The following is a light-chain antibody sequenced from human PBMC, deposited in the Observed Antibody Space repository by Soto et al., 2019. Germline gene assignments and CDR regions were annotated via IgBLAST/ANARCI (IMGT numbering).Light chain of an antibody. Sequence: QTVVTQEPSFSVSPGGTVTLTCGLCSGSVSTSYYPSWYQQTPGQAPRTLIYSTNTRSSGVPDRFSGSILGNKAALTITGAQSDDESDYYCVLYMGSGTLYVFGTGTKVTVL. CDR2: STN. CDR1: SGSVSTSYY. V-gene: IGLV8-61*01. J-gene: IGLJ1*01. CDR3: VLYMGSGTLYV.